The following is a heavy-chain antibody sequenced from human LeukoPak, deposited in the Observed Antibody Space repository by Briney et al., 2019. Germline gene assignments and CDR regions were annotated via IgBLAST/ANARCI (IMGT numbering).Heavy chain of an antibody. J-gene: IGHJ4*02. CDR1: GFTFSSYA. Sequence: GGSLRLSCAASGFTFSSYAMSRVRQAPGKGLEWVSAISGSGGSTYYADSVKGRFTISRDNSKNTLYLQMNSLRAEDTAVYYCAEVGYSGSFDYWGRGTLVTVSS. D-gene: IGHD5-12*01. CDR2: ISGSGGST. V-gene: IGHV3-23*01. CDR3: AEVGYSGSFDY.